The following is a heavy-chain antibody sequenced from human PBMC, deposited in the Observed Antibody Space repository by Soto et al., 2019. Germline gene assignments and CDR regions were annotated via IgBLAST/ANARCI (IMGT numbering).Heavy chain of an antibody. Sequence: EVQVLESGGGLVQPGGSLRLSCEASGFIFSSYFMTWIRRPPGKGPEWVSTITADGGTYYADSVKGRFAMSRDTSNGTXXLQMNSLGAEDTAAYYCAPHVSCSGGSCQYDAFNIRGQGTMVTVSS. CDR1: GFIFSSYF. CDR2: ITADGGT. J-gene: IGHJ3*02. CDR3: APHVSCSGGSCQYDAFNI. D-gene: IGHD2-15*01. V-gene: IGHV3-23*01.